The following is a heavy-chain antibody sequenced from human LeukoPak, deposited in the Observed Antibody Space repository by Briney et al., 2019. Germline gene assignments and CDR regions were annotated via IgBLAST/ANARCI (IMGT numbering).Heavy chain of an antibody. CDR2: INSDGSST. CDR3: ATYYYGSGSSTKVDY. Sequence: GGFLRLSCAASGFTFISNWMHWVRQGPGNGLAWVSRINSDGSSTSYADSVKGRFTISRDNAKNTLYLQMNSLRAEDTAVYYCATYYYGSGSSTKVDYWGQGTLVTVSS. CDR1: GFTFISNW. D-gene: IGHD3-10*01. V-gene: IGHV3-74*01. J-gene: IGHJ4*02.